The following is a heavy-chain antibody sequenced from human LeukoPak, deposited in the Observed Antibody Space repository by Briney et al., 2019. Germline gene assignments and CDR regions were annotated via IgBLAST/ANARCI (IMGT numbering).Heavy chain of an antibody. V-gene: IGHV1-18*01. CDR2: ISAYNGNT. CDR1: GYTFTSYG. D-gene: IGHD3-22*01. CDR3: ARVRGSVGGYPKDFDY. J-gene: IGHJ4*02. Sequence: GASVKVSCKASGYTFTSYGISWVRQAPGQGLEWMGWISAYNGNTNYAQKLQGRVTMTTDTSTSTAYMELRSLRSDDTAVYYCARVRGSVGGYPKDFDYWGQGTLVTVSS.